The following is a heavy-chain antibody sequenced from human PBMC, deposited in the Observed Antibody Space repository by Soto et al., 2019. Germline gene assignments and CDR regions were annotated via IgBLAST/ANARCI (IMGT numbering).Heavy chain of an antibody. CDR2: ISAYNGNT. CDR3: ARGGGLYCSGGSCWYNWFDP. Sequence: ASLKVSCKASGYTFTSYGISWVRQAPGQGLEWMGWISAYNGNTNYAQKLQGRVTMTTDTSTSTAYMELRSLRSDDTAVYYCARGGGLYCSGGSCWYNWFDPWGQGTLVTVSS. J-gene: IGHJ5*02. D-gene: IGHD2-15*01. CDR1: GYTFTSYG. V-gene: IGHV1-18*01.